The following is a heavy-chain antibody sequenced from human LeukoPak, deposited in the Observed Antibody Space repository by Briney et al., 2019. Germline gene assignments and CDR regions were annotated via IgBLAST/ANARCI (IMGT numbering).Heavy chain of an antibody. V-gene: IGHV3-23*01. J-gene: IGHJ4*02. CDR2: ISGSGGGA. CDR3: ANLGEANFDC. Sequence: GGSLRLSCVASGFTFSSYAMSWVRQAPGKGLEWVSTISGSGGGAYYADSVKGRFTISRDNSKNTLYLQMNSLRAEDTAVYYCANLGEANFDCWGQGTLVTVSS. CDR1: GFTFSSYA. D-gene: IGHD3-16*01.